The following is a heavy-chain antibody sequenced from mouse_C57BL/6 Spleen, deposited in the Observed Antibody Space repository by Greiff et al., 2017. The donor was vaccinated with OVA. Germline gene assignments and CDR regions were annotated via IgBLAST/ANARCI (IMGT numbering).Heavy chain of an antibody. CDR3: ARDRNDYDVGGYFDY. J-gene: IGHJ2*01. V-gene: IGHV5-4*01. CDR1: GFTFSSYA. CDR2: ISDGGSYT. Sequence: EVKVEESGGGLVKPGGSLKLSCAASGFTFSSYAMSWVRQTPEKRLEWVATISDGGSYTYYPDNVKGRFTISRDNAKNNLYLQMSHLKSEDTAMYYCARDRNDYDVGGYFDYWGQGTTLTVSS. D-gene: IGHD2-4*01.